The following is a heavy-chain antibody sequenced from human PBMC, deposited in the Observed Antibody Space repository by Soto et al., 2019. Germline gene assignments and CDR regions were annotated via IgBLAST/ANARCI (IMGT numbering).Heavy chain of an antibody. J-gene: IGHJ4*02. V-gene: IGHV3-15*01. Sequence: EVQLVESGGGLVKPGGSLRLSCAASGFTFSNAWMSWVRQAPGKGLEWVGRIKSKTDGGTTDYAAPVKVRFTNSRDDSKNTLYLPMNSMKTEDTAVYYCTDLDGATCFDYRGQGTLVTVSS. CDR2: IKSKTDGGTT. D-gene: IGHD1-26*01. CDR1: GFTFSNAW. CDR3: TDLDGATCFDY.